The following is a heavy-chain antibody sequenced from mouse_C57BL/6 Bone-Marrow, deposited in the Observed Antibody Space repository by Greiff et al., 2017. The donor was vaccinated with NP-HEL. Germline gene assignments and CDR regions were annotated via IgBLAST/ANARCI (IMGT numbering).Heavy chain of an antibody. CDR3: ARRDYGSSYGDY. D-gene: IGHD1-1*01. CDR2: ISYDGSN. V-gene: IGHV3-6*01. CDR1: GYSITSGYY. J-gene: IGHJ2*01. Sequence: EVQLQQSGPGLVKPSQSLSLTCSVTGYSITSGYYWNWIRQFPGNKLEWMGYISYDGSNNYNPSLKNRISITRDTSKNQFFLKLNSVTTEDTATYYCARRDYGSSYGDYWGQGTTLTVSS.